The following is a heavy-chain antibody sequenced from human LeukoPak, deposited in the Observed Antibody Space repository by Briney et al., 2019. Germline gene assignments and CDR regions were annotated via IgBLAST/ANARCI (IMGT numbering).Heavy chain of an antibody. D-gene: IGHD1-26*01. CDR2: IMPMFGTT. Sequence: SVKVSCKASRGTFSSHAISWVRQAPGQGLEWMGGIMPMFGTTNYAQNFQDRVTITTDESTSTAYMELSSLRSEGTAMYYCARGREGVGAFDYWGQGTLVSVSS. V-gene: IGHV1-69*05. CDR1: RGTFSSHA. CDR3: ARGREGVGAFDY. J-gene: IGHJ4*02.